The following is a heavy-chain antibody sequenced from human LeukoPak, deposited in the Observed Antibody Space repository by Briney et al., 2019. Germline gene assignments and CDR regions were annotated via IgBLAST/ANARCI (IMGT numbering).Heavy chain of an antibody. Sequence: GGSLRLSCVASGFTFSNAWINWVRQAPGKGLEWVGRIKSKTGGGTTDYAAPVKGRFTISRDDSKNTLYLQMNSLKTEDTAVYYCTTPFFVVPSSWGQGTLVTVSS. CDR2: IKSKTGGGTT. J-gene: IGHJ5*02. D-gene: IGHD3-16*02. CDR3: TTPFFVVPSS. V-gene: IGHV3-15*01. CDR1: GFTFSNAW.